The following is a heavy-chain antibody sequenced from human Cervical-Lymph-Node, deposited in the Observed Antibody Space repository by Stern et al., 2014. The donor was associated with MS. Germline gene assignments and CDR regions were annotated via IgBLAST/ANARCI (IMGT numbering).Heavy chain of an antibody. D-gene: IGHD3-10*01. V-gene: IGHV1-2*02. CDR2: FNADMCVI. CDR3: ARRGGLGDMDL. Sequence: QVQLVQSGAEARKPGASVKISCKASGYGFTDFYLFWVRQAPGKGLACMGWFNADMCVIKYVEKCQGRVSVARDTSVSTTYLELRRLTSDDAAVYYCARRGGLGDMDLWGQGTPVTVSS. CDR1: GYGFTDFY. J-gene: IGHJ5*02.